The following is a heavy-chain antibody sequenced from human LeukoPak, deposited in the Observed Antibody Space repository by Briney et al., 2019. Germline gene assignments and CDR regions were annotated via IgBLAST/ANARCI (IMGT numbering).Heavy chain of an antibody. J-gene: IGHJ4*02. D-gene: IGHD3-3*01. CDR1: GYTFTGYY. V-gene: IGHV1-2*02. Sequence: GASVKVSCKASGYTFTGYYMHWVRQAPGQGLEWMGWINPNSGGTNYAQKFQGRVTMTRDTSISTAYMELRSLRSDDTAVYYCARVVGEVDFDYWGQGTLVTVSS. CDR3: ARVVGEVDFDY. CDR2: INPNSGGT.